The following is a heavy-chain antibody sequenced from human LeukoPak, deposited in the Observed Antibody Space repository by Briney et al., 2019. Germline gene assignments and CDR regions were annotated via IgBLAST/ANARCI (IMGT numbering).Heavy chain of an antibody. CDR3: ASAVEQQLGDDAFDI. Sequence: SETLSLTCTVSGGSISSSSYYWGWIRQPPGKGLEWIGSIYYSGSTYYNPSLKSRVTISVDTSKNQFSLKLSSVTAADTAVCYCASAVEQQLGDDAFDIWGQGTMVTVSS. CDR2: IYYSGST. CDR1: GGSISSSSYY. D-gene: IGHD6-13*01. J-gene: IGHJ3*02. V-gene: IGHV4-39*01.